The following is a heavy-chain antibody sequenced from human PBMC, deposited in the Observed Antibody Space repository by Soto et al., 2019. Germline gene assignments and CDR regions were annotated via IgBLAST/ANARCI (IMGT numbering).Heavy chain of an antibody. D-gene: IGHD2-15*01. V-gene: IGHV3-74*01. Sequence: EVQLVESGGGLVQPGGSLRLSCAASGFTFSHYWMYWVRQAPGKGLVWVSRINSDGSVSSYADSVKGRLTISRDNVKNTLYLQMDGRRAEDTAVYYFARVDCVGVTCYSLAGYCYYYMDVWGKGTTVTVFS. J-gene: IGHJ6*03. CDR1: GFTFSHYW. CDR2: INSDGSVS. CDR3: ARVDCVGVTCYSLAGYCYYYMDV.